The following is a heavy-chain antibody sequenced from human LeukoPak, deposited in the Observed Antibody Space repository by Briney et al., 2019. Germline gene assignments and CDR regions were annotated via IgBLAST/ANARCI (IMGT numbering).Heavy chain of an antibody. Sequence: GGSLRLSCAASGFTFSPYNMNWVRQAPGKGLEWVSAISSRSSYIYYADSVKGRFTISRDNAKNSLYLQMNSLRAEDTAVYYCARDYGDYWGQGTLVTVSS. CDR2: ISSRSSYI. D-gene: IGHD4-17*01. V-gene: IGHV3-21*01. J-gene: IGHJ4*02. CDR1: GFTFSPYN. CDR3: ARDYGDY.